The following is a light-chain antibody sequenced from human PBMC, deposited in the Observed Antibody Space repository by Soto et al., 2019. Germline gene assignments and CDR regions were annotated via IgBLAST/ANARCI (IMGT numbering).Light chain of an antibody. CDR3: RQYYNSPRT. J-gene: IGKJ1*01. CDR1: QGIRDD. V-gene: IGKV1-6*01. CDR2: GAS. Sequence: AIQMTQSPSSLSASVGDRVTITCRASQGIRDDLGWYQLQPGKAPKLLIYGASSLQSGVPSRFSCGASGTFFTVTLISLHPEDYSTYYCRQYYNSPRTFGQGTKVE.